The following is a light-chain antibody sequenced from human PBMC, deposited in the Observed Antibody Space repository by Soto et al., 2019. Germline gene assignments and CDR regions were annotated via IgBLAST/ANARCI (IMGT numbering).Light chain of an antibody. CDR2: GNN. V-gene: IGLV1-40*01. CDR3: QSYDRSLGGYV. CDR1: SSTIGAGFD. Sequence: QPVLTQPPSVSGAPGQRVTISCTGSSSTIGAGFDVHWYQQLPRTAPKLLIFGNNNRPSGVPDRFSGSRSGTSASLAITGLQAEDEADYYCQSYDRSLGGYVFGTGTQLTVL. J-gene: IGLJ1*01.